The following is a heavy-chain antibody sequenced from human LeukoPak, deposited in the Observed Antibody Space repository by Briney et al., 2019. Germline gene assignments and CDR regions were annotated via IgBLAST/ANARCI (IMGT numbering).Heavy chain of an antibody. J-gene: IGHJ4*02. CDR1: W. V-gene: IGHV5-51*01. CDR3: AIRATAEYFAY. Sequence: WIXXVRQLPGKXLEWMGIIYPGVSDTRYSPSFQGQVTISADKSICTAYLQWNSLKASDTAMYYCAIRATAEYFAYWGQGTLVTVSS. CDR2: IYPGVSDT. D-gene: IGHD6-13*01.